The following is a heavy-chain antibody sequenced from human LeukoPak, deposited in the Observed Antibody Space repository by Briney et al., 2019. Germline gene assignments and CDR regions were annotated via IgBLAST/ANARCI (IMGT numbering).Heavy chain of an antibody. V-gene: IGHV1-2*02. CDR1: GYTFTGYY. J-gene: IGHJ5*02. CDR3: AKDRPSGLGRIAVAGTIWFDP. D-gene: IGHD6-19*01. CDR2: IDPNSGDT. Sequence: ASVKVSCKASGYTFTGYYMHWVRQAPGHGLEWMGWIDPNSGDTRYAQKFQGRVTMTRDTSISTAYMELSRLRSDDTAVYYCAKDRPSGLGRIAVAGTIWFDPWGQGTLVTVSS.